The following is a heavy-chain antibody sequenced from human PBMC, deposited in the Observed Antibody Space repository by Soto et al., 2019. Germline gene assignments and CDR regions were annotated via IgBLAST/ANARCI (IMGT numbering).Heavy chain of an antibody. D-gene: IGHD4-17*01. V-gene: IGHV4-34*01. CDR1: GGSFSGYY. Sequence: SETLSLTCAVYGGSFSGYYWSWIRQPPGKGLEWIGEINHSGSTNYNPSLKSRVTISVDTSKNQFSLELSSVTAADTAVYYCARVVCGLYGDYVYYYYGMDVWGQGTTVTVSS. J-gene: IGHJ6*02. CDR2: INHSGST. CDR3: ARVVCGLYGDYVYYYYGMDV.